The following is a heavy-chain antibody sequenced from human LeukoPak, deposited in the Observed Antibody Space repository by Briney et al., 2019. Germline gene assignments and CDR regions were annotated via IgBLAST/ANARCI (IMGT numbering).Heavy chain of an antibody. D-gene: IGHD5-18*01. V-gene: IGHV1-69*13. Sequence: SVKVSCKASGGTFSSYATSWVRQAPGQGLEWMGGIIPIFGTANYAQKFQGRVTITADESTSTAYMELSSLRSEDTAVYYCATHHPGEYSYGEYYFDYWGQGTLVTVSS. CDR1: GGTFSSYA. CDR3: ATHHPGEYSYGEYYFDY. J-gene: IGHJ4*02. CDR2: IIPIFGTA.